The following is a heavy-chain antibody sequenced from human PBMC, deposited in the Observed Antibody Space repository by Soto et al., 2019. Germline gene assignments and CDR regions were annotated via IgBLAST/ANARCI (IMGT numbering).Heavy chain of an antibody. D-gene: IGHD3-16*01. CDR3: AKAYFVWSSEQPYYFDY. V-gene: IGHV3-23*01. CDR1: GFTFSTYA. CDR2: ISGSGGRS. Sequence: EMQLLDSGGGLVQPGGSLRLSCAASGFTFSTYAMTWVRQGPGKGLEWVSGISGSGGRSYYADSVKGRFTISRDNSKSTLYLHMNSLRAEDTAVYYCAKAYFVWSSEQPYYFDYWGQGTLVTVSS. J-gene: IGHJ4*02.